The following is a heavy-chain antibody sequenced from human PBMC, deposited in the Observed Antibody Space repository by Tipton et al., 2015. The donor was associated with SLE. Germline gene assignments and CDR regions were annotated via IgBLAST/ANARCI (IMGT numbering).Heavy chain of an antibody. CDR3: ARDETTGRPFDP. CDR2: IYGSGSS. V-gene: IGHV4-38-2*02. CDR1: GYSISGGYY. J-gene: IGHJ5*02. Sequence: TLSLTCAVSGYSISGGYYWGWIRQPPGKGLEWIGRIYGSGSSYYNPSLRSRVTISVDTSKNQFSLILSSVTAADTAVYYCARDETTGRPFDPWGQGTLVTVSS. D-gene: IGHD1-1*01.